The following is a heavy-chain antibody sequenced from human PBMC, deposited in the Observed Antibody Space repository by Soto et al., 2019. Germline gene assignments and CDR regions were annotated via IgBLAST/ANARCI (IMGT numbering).Heavy chain of an antibody. D-gene: IGHD2-15*01. CDR1: GGSFSGYY. CDR3: ATVVVVASNLRDDAFDI. Sequence: QVQLQQWGAGLLKPSETLSLTCQIYGGSFSGYYWSWIRQPPGKGLEWIGEIHQSADTNYNPSLKSRVAISMVTSKNHFSMKLTSVTAADTAEYYCATVVVVASNLRDDAFDIWGQGTMVTVSS. CDR2: IHQSADT. V-gene: IGHV4-34*01. J-gene: IGHJ3*02.